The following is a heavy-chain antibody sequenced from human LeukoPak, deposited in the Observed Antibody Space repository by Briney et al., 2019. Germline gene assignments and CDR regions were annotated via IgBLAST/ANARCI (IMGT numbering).Heavy chain of an antibody. J-gene: IGHJ4*02. CDR3: ARQEVAAAGPYYFDY. CDR1: GGSISSSSYY. V-gene: IGHV4-39*01. Sequence: SETLSLTCTVSGGSISSSSYYWGWIRQPPGKWLGWIGSIYYSGSTYYNPSLKSRVTISVDTSKNQFSLKLSSVTAADTAVYYCARQEVAAAGPYYFDYWGQGTLVTVSS. D-gene: IGHD6-13*01. CDR2: IYYSGST.